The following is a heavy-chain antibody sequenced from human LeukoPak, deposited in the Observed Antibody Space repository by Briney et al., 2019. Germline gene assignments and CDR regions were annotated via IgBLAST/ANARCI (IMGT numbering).Heavy chain of an antibody. CDR1: GFTFSTYA. J-gene: IGHJ4*02. Sequence: GGSLRLSCAASGFTFSTYAMSWVRQAPGEGLQWVSGISNSGDSTYYLDSVKGRCTISRDNSKKTLHLQMSSLRAEDTALYYCVKDRCDRATCPEVWGQGTLVTISS. CDR3: VKDRCDRATCPEV. CDR2: ISNSGDST. V-gene: IGHV3-23*01. D-gene: IGHD2-21*01.